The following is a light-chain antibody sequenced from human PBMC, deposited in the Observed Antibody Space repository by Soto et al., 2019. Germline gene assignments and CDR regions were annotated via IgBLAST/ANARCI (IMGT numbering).Light chain of an antibody. CDR1: QSILFTSNNKNY. CDR3: QQYYTTPPYI. J-gene: IGKJ2*01. V-gene: IGKV4-1*01. CDR2: WAS. Sequence: DIVMTQSPDSLAVSLGERAAINCKSSQSILFTSNNKNYLAWYQQKPGQPPKLLIYWASTRESGVPDRFSGSGSGTDFTLTISTLQAEDVAVFYCQQYYTTPPYICGQGTKVEIK.